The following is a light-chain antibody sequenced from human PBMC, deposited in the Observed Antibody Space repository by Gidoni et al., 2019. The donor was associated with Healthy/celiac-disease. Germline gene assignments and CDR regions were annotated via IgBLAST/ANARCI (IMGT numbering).Light chain of an antibody. CDR1: SSNIGAGYY. V-gene: IGLV1-40*01. Sequence: QSVLTQPPSVSRAPGQRVTISYTGSSSNIGAGYYVHWYQQLPGTAPKLLIYGNSNRRSGVPDRFSGSKSGTSASLAITGLQAEDEADYYCQSYDSSLSGSVFGGGTKLTVL. J-gene: IGLJ2*01. CDR3: QSYDSSLSGSV. CDR2: GNS.